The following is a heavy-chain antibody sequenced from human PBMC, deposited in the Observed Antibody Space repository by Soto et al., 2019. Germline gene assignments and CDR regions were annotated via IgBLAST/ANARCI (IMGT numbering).Heavy chain of an antibody. CDR3: TTSGALGY. CDR2: IKSKTDGGTI. V-gene: IGHV3-15*07. J-gene: IGHJ4*02. CDR1: DLSFSNAY. D-gene: IGHD2-15*01. Sequence: EVQLVESGGGLVKPGESLRLSCAASDLSFSNAYINWVRQAPGKGLEWVGRIKSKTDGGTIDYAAPVKGRFIISRDDSSNPVYLQMNSLKTEDTAVYYCTTSGALGYWGQGTLVTVSS.